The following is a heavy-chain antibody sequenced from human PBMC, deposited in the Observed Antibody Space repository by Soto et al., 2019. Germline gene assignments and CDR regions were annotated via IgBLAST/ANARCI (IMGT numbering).Heavy chain of an antibody. CDR2: INHSGST. D-gene: IGHD3-9*01. CDR1: GGSFSGYY. CDR3: ARASPRLRYFDWSYYGMDV. J-gene: IGHJ6*02. V-gene: IGHV4-34*01. Sequence: QVQLQQWGAGLLKPSETLSLTCAVYGGSFSGYYWSWIRQPPGKGLEWIGEINHSGSTNYNPSLKSRVTISVDTAKNQFSLELSSVTAADTAVYYCARASPRLRYFDWSYYGMDVWGQGTTVTVSS.